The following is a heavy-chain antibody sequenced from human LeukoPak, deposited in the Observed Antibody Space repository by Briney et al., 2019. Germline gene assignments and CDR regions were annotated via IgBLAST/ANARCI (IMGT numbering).Heavy chain of an antibody. CDR2: ISSSGSTI. Sequence: GGSLRLSCAASGFTVSSNYMSWVRQAPGKGLEWVSYISSSGSTIYYADSVKGRFTISRDNAKNSLYLQMNSLRAEDTAVYYCARDGHGGNQGYWGQGTLVTVSS. CDR3: ARDGHGGNQGY. V-gene: IGHV3-11*01. D-gene: IGHD4-23*01. J-gene: IGHJ4*02. CDR1: GFTVSSNY.